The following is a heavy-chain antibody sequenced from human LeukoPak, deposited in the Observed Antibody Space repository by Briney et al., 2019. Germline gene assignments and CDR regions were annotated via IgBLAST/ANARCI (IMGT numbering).Heavy chain of an antibody. Sequence: GGSLRLSCAASGFTFSSYWMSWVRQAPGKGLEWVANIKQDGSEKYYVDSVKGRFTISRDNAKNSLYLQMNSLRAEDTAVNYCASGRGYYLLDYWGQGTLVTVSS. CDR1: GFTFSSYW. D-gene: IGHD3-22*01. J-gene: IGHJ4*02. CDR2: IKQDGSEK. CDR3: ASGRGYYLLDY. V-gene: IGHV3-7*01.